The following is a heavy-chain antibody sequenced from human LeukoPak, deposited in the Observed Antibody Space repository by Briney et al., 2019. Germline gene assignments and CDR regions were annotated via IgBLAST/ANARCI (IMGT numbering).Heavy chain of an antibody. CDR2: IFYTVKT. D-gene: IGHD6-19*01. CDR1: GGSVSGRY. Sequence: SETLSLTCTVSGGSVSGRYWSWIRQPPGKGLEWIGYIFYTVKTKYNPSLGSRVTISVDTSKNQFSLKLSSVTAADTAVYYCARHAPWYSSGYFYGAGSYYGMDVWGQGTTVTVSS. J-gene: IGHJ6*02. CDR3: ARHAPWYSSGYFYGAGSYYGMDV. V-gene: IGHV4-59*08.